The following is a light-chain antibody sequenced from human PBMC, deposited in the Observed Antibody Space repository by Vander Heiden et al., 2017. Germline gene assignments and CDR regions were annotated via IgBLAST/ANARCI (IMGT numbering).Light chain of an antibody. CDR3: QQSYSSPLT. CDR2: AAS. V-gene: IGKV1-39*01. Sequence: DIQMTQSPSSLSASVGGRVTITCRASQSITNYLNWYQQKPGKAPNLLIYAASNLQSGVPSRFSGSGSGTDLTLTISSLQPEDFASYYCQQSYSSPLTFGGGTKVEIK. J-gene: IGKJ4*01. CDR1: QSITNY.